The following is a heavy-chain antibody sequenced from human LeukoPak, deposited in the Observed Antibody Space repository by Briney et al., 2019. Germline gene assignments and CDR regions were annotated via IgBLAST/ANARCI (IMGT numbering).Heavy chain of an antibody. CDR2: ISAYNGNT. V-gene: IGHV1-18*01. D-gene: IGHD4-17*01. J-gene: IGHJ4*02. CDR1: GYTFTSYG. Sequence: EASVKVSCKASGYTFTSYGISWVRQAPGQGLEWMGWISAYNGNTNYAQKLQGRVTMTTDTSTSTAYMELRSLRSDDTAVYYCARDDGDYSRRVKDYWGQGTLVTVSS. CDR3: ARDDGDYSRRVKDY.